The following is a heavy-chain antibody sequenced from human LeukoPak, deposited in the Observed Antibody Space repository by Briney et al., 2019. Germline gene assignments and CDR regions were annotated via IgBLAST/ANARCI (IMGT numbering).Heavy chain of an antibody. D-gene: IGHD4-11*01. CDR1: GGSISSGDYY. V-gene: IGHV4-30-4*01. CDR2: IYYSGST. CDR3: ARNTVTTRSVSWFDP. Sequence: SETLSLTCTVSGGSISSGDYYRSWIRQPPGKGLEWIGYIYYSGSTYYNPSLKSRVTISVDTSKNQFSLKLSSVTAADTAVYYCARNTVTTRSVSWFDPWGQGTLVTVSS. J-gene: IGHJ5*02.